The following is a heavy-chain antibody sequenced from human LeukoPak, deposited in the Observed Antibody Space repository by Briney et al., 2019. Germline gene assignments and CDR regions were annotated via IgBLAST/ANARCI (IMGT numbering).Heavy chain of an antibody. CDR1: GYTLTELS. Sequence: ASVKVSCKVSGYTLTELSMHWARQAPGKGLEWMGGFDPEDGETIYAQKFQGRVTMTEDTSTDTAYMELSSLRSEDTAVYYCARDYPTTVVTPIDYWGQGTLVTVSS. CDR3: ARDYPTTVVTPIDY. CDR2: FDPEDGET. J-gene: IGHJ4*02. D-gene: IGHD4-23*01. V-gene: IGHV1-24*01.